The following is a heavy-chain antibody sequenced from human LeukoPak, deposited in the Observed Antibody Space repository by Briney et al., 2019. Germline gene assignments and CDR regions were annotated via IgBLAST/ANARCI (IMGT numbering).Heavy chain of an antibody. CDR1: GDSISGGSDH. CDR2: IYTSGST. CDR3: ARVRGPGGAFDI. D-gene: IGHD3-16*01. V-gene: IGHV4-61*02. Sequence: SETLSLTCTVSGDSISGGSDHWSWIRQPAGKGLEWIGRIYTSGSTNYNPSLKSRVTISLDTSKNQFSLELSSVTAADTAVYYCARVRGPGGAFDIWGQGTMVTVSS. J-gene: IGHJ3*02.